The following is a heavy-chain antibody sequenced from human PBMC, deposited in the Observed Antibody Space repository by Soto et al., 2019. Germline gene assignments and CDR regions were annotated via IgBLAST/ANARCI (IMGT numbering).Heavy chain of an antibody. CDR2: IYYSGST. CDR1: GGSISSYY. D-gene: IGHD6-13*01. J-gene: IGHJ6*02. CDR3: ARVVAAKTWGNYYYGMDV. V-gene: IGHV4-59*01. Sequence: SETLSLTCTVSGGSISSYYWSWVRQPPGKGLEWIGYIYYSGSTNYNPSLKSRVTISVDTSKNQFSLKLSSVTAADTAVYYCARVVAAKTWGNYYYGMDVWGQGTTVTVSS.